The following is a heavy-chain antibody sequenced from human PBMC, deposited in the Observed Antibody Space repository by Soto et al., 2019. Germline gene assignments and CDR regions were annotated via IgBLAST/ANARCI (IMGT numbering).Heavy chain of an antibody. J-gene: IGHJ3*02. D-gene: IGHD6-13*01. V-gene: IGHV4-59*08. CDR1: GGSISTCY. CDR3: ARRRWRHVGIAAADDAFDI. CDR2: IYYSGST. Sequence: SETLSLTCTASGGSISTCYWSWIRRAPGRGLEWIGYIYYSGSTNYNPSLKSRVTISVDTSKNQFSLKLSSVTAADTAVYYCARRRWRHVGIAAADDAFDIWGQGTMVTVS.